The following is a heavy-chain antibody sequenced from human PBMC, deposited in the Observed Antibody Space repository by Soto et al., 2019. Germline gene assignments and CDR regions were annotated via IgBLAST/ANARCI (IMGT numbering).Heavy chain of an antibody. D-gene: IGHD3-22*01. CDR1: GCSVSNASFD. V-gene: IGHV4-61*03. Sequence: QVQLQESGPGLVKPSETLSLTCSVSGCSVSNASFDWTWIRQAPGAVLAYIGYIFYTGVTNYKPSLSSRVNISLDTSKNHFSLKLNSMTAADTAVYYCVRVLDSSWYADLWGRGTLVTVSS. CDR3: VRVLDSSWYADL. J-gene: IGHJ2*01. CDR2: IFYTGVT.